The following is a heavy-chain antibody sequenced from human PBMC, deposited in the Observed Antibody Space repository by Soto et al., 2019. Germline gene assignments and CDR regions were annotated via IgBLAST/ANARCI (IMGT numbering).Heavy chain of an antibody. J-gene: IGHJ5*02. CDR2: INHSGST. V-gene: IGHV4-34*01. CDR3: ARVPRIAEAGTWAWWFDP. CDR1: GGSFSGYY. Sequence: PSETLSLTCAVYGGSFSGYYWSWIRQPPGKGLEWIGEINHSGSTNYNPSLKSRVTISVGTSKNQFSLKLSSVTAADTAVYYCARVPRIAEAGTWAWWFDPWGQGTLVTVSS. D-gene: IGHD6-13*01.